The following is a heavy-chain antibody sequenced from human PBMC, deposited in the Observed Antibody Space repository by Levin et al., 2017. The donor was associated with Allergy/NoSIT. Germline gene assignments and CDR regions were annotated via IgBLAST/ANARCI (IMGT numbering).Heavy chain of an antibody. J-gene: IGHJ4*02. D-gene: IGHD2-2*01. V-gene: IGHV3-23*01. CDR2: ISGSGGRT. CDR1: GFTFSSYA. Sequence: PGGSLRLSCAASGFTFSSYAMSWVRQAPGKGLEWVSTISGSGGRTYYTDSVKGRFTISRDNSKNTLYLQMNSLRAEDTAVYYCAKDRRRIVVVHLKKSLDYWGQGTLVTVSS. CDR3: AKDRRRIVVVHLKKSLDY.